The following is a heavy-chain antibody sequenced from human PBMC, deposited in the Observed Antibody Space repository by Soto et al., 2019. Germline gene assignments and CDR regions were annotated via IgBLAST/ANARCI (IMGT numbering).Heavy chain of an antibody. D-gene: IGHD6-19*01. CDR3: TGRSGWYGQHAFDI. Sequence: EVQLVESGGGLVQPGRSLRLSCTASGFTFGDYAMSWFRQAPGKGLEWVGFIRSKAYGGTTEYAASVKGRFTISRDDSKSIAYLQMNSLKTEDTAVYYCTGRSGWYGQHAFDIWGQGTMVTVSS. V-gene: IGHV3-49*03. CDR2: IRSKAYGGTT. CDR1: GFTFGDYA. J-gene: IGHJ3*02.